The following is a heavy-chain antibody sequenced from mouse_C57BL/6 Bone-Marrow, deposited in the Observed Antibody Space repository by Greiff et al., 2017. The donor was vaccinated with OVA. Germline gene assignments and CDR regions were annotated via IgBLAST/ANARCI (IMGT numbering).Heavy chain of an antibody. Sequence: LVKPGPSVKISCKASGFTFTDYYMHWVKQSHGKSLEWIGLVYPYNGGTSYNQKFKGKATLTVDTPSSTAYMELNSLTSEDSAVYYCARRYDPHWYFDVWGTGTTVTVSS. CDR1: GFTFTDYY. CDR3: ARRYDPHWYFDV. D-gene: IGHD2-3*01. J-gene: IGHJ1*03. V-gene: IGHV1-36*01. CDR2: VYPYNGGT.